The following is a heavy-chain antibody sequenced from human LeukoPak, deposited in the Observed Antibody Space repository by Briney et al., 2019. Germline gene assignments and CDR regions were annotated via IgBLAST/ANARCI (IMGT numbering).Heavy chain of an antibody. D-gene: IGHD2-2*01. J-gene: IGHJ6*02. CDR3: ARGYCSSTSCRSYGMDV. Sequence: ASVKVSCKASGYTFSDFYIHWVRQAPGQGPEWMGWTNPNIGSTNSAQKFQGRVTITADKSTSTAYMELSSLRSEDTAVYYCARGYCSSTSCRSYGMDVWGQGTTVTVSS. CDR2: TNPNIGST. CDR1: GYTFSDFY. V-gene: IGHV1-2*02.